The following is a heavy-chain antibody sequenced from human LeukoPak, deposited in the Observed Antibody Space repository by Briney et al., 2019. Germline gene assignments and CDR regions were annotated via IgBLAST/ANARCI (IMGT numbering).Heavy chain of an antibody. D-gene: IGHD5-18*01. V-gene: IGHV4-39*07. CDR2: IYYSGTT. J-gene: IGHJ5*02. CDR3: ARDKRYSYGYWGLRLGLFDP. CDR1: GGSISSSNYY. Sequence: SETLSLTCTVSGGSISSSNYYWGWIRQPPGKGLECIGSIYYSGTTYYNPSLKSRVTISVDTSKNQFSLKLGSVTAADTAVYYCARDKRYSYGYWGLRLGLFDPWGQGTLVTVSS.